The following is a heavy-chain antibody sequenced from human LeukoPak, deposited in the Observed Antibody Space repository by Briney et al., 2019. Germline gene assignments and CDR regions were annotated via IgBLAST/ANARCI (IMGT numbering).Heavy chain of an antibody. CDR3: AKDAGSFAPLLYMDV. J-gene: IGHJ6*03. D-gene: IGHD6-13*01. V-gene: IGHV3-7*03. CDR1: GFTFSSYW. Sequence: GGSLRLSCAASGFTFSSYWMSWVRQAPGKGLEWVANIKQDGSEKYYVDSVKGRFTISRDNAKNSLYLQMNSLRAEDTAVYYCAKDAGSFAPLLYMDVWGKGTTVTVSS. CDR2: IKQDGSEK.